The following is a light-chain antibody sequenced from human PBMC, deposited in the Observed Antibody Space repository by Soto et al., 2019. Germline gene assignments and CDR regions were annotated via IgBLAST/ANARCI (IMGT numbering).Light chain of an antibody. J-gene: IGKJ1*01. CDR1: QSISNN. CDR3: QQYNNWPSWT. CDR2: GAS. Sequence: DIVMTQSPVVLSVSPGERATLSCRASQSISNNLAWYQQKPGQPPRLLIYGASTRATTIPLRFSGSGSGTEFTLTISSLQSEDFAVYFCQQYNNWPSWTFGQGTKGEIK. V-gene: IGKV3-15*01.